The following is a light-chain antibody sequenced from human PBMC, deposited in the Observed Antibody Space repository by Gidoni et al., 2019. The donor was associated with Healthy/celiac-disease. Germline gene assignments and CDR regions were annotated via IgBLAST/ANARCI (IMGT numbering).Light chain of an antibody. CDR2: GKN. J-gene: IGLJ3*02. CDR3: TSRDSSGTHR. Sequence: SAELPQDPAVSVALGQTGRITCQRDSLTSYYASRYQQKPGQAPVLVIYGKNNRPSGIPDRFSGSSSGNTASLTISGAQAEDEADYYCTSRDSSGTHRFGGGTKLT. V-gene: IGLV3-19*01. CDR1: SLTSYY.